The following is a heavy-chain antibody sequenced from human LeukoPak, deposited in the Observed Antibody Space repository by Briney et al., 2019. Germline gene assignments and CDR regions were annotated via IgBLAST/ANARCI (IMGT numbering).Heavy chain of an antibody. CDR1: GFTFSSYG. CDR3: VREGAVGGLFDY. J-gene: IGHJ4*02. V-gene: IGHV3-30*03. CDR2: ISYDGSNK. Sequence: GRSLRLSCAASGFTFSSYGMHWVRQAPGKGLEWVAVISYDGSNKYYADSVKGRFTISRDNSKNTLYLQMNSLRAEDTAVYYCVREGAVGGLFDYWGQGTLVTVSS. D-gene: IGHD4-23*01.